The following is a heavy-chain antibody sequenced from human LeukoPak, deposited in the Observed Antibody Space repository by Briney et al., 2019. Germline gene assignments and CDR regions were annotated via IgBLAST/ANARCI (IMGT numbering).Heavy chain of an antibody. Sequence: GGSLRLSCAASGFTFSSYAMSWVRQAPGKGLEWVSTISGSGDSTHYADSVKGRFTIFRDNSENTLYLQMNSLRAEDTAIYYCAKDRRIAAAGTNYFDYWGQGTLVTVSS. CDR2: ISGSGDST. CDR3: AKDRRIAAAGTNYFDY. J-gene: IGHJ4*02. CDR1: GFTFSSYA. D-gene: IGHD6-13*01. V-gene: IGHV3-23*01.